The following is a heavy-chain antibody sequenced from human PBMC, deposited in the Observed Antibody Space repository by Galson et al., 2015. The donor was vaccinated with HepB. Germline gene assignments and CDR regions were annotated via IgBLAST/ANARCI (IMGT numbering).Heavy chain of an antibody. CDR1: GFTFSSYG. CDR2: ISYDGSNK. CDR3: AKDQHQSAPGAFMVYYGMDV. V-gene: IGHV3-30*18. J-gene: IGHJ6*02. D-gene: IGHD2-8*01. Sequence: SLRLSCAASGFTFSSYGMHWVRQAPGKGLEWVAVISYDGSNKYYADSVKGRFTISRDNSKNTLYLQMNSLRAEDTAVYYCAKDQHQSAPGAFMVYYGMDVWGQGTTVTVSS.